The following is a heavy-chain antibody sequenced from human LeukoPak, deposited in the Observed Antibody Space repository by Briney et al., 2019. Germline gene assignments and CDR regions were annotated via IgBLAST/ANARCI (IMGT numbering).Heavy chain of an antibody. CDR2: INPSGGST. V-gene: IGHV1-46*01. Sequence: ASVKVSCKSSGYTFTSYYMYWVRQAPGQGLEWMGIINPSGGSTSYAQKFQGRVTMTRDMSTSTVYMELSSLRSEDTAVYYCARDSGMVRGTVDYWGQETLVTVSS. CDR3: ARDSGMVRGTVDY. CDR1: GYTFTSYY. D-gene: IGHD3-10*01. J-gene: IGHJ4*02.